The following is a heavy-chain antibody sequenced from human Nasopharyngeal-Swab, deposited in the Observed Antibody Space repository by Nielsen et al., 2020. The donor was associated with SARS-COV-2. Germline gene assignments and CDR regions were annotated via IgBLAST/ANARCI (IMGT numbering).Heavy chain of an antibody. CDR2: INHSGNT. V-gene: IGHV4-34*01. Sequence: WIRQPPGTGLEWIGEINHSGNTKYNPSLKSRVAISVDTSKNQFSLRLSSVTAADTAMYYCARGSQQVNKILVVIGFSYYFDYWGRGTLVTVSS. CDR3: ARGSQQVNKILVVIGFSYYFDY. J-gene: IGHJ4*02. D-gene: IGHD3-22*01.